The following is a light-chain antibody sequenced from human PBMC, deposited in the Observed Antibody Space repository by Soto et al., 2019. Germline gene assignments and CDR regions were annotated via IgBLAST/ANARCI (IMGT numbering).Light chain of an antibody. CDR3: QQLNSYPLT. J-gene: IGKJ5*01. CDR1: QDISSH. V-gene: IGKV1-17*01. Sequence: DIQMTQSPSSLSASVGDRVTITCRASQDISSHLGWFQQKPGKAPKRLIYAASTLESGVPSRFSGSRSGTEFTLTISSLQPEDFATYYCQQLNSYPLTFGQGTRLEIK. CDR2: AAS.